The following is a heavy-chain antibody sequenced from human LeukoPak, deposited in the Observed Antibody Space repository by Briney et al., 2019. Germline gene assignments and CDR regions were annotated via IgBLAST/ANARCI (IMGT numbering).Heavy chain of an antibody. CDR1: GFTFSSYS. V-gene: IGHV3-21*04. Sequence: GGSLRLSCAASGFTFSSYSMNWVRQAPGKGLEWVSSISSSSSYIYYADSVKGRFTISRDNAKNSLYLQMNSLRAEDTAVYYCAKAGLYDSSGYYPFDYWGQGTLVTVSS. CDR3: AKAGLYDSSGYYPFDY. CDR2: ISSSSSYI. J-gene: IGHJ4*02. D-gene: IGHD3-22*01.